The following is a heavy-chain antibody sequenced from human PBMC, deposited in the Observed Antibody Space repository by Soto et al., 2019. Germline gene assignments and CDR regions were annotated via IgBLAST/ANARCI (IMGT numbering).Heavy chain of an antibody. CDR2: IYHSGST. CDR1: GGSISSSNW. CDR3: ARDRRVGAMELNY. D-gene: IGHD1-26*01. Sequence: QVQLQESGPGLVKPSGTLSLTCAVSGGSISSSNWWSWVRQPPGKGLEWIGEIYHSGSTNYNPSLKSRVTISVDKSKNEFSLKLGSGTAADTAVYYCARDRRVGAMELNYWGQGTLVTVSS. J-gene: IGHJ4*02. V-gene: IGHV4-4*02.